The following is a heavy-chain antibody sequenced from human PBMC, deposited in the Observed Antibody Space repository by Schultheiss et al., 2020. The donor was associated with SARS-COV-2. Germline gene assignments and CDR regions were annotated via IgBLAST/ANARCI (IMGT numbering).Heavy chain of an antibody. J-gene: IGHJ4*02. Sequence: VGSLRLSCAASGFTFSSYSMNWVRQAPGKGLEWVSYISSSGSTIYYADSVKGRFTISRDNAKNSLYLQMNSLRAEDTAVYYCARDPGYSSSWYRGYWGQGTLVTVSS. V-gene: IGHV3-48*04. CDR2: ISSSGSTI. CDR3: ARDPGYSSSWYRGY. D-gene: IGHD6-13*01. CDR1: GFTFSSYS.